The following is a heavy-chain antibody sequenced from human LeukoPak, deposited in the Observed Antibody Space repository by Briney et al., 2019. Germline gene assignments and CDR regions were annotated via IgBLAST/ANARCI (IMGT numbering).Heavy chain of an antibody. D-gene: IGHD3-10*01. CDR2: IKQDGSEK. CDR1: GFTFSSYW. V-gene: IGHV3-7*01. J-gene: IGHJ4*02. Sequence: GGSLRLSCAASGFTFSSYWMNWVRQAPGKGLEWVANIKQDGSEKHYVDSVKGRFTISRDNAKNSLYLQMNSLRAEDTAVYYCARSLYGSGSYYKGDGYFDYWGQGTLVTVSS. CDR3: ARSLYGSGSYYKGDGYFDY.